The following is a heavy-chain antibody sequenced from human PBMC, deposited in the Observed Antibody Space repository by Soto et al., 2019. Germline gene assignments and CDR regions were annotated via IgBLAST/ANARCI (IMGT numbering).Heavy chain of an antibody. Sequence: GASVKVSCKASGGTFSSYAISWVRQAPGQGLEWMGGIIPIFGTANYAQKFQGRVTITADKSTSTAYMELSSLRSEDTAVYYCARVVGRIAAARLQDYCSGMDVWGQGTTVTVSS. D-gene: IGHD6-13*01. J-gene: IGHJ6*01. CDR2: IIPIFGTA. V-gene: IGHV1-69*06. CDR1: GGTFSSYA. CDR3: ARVVGRIAAARLQDYCSGMDV.